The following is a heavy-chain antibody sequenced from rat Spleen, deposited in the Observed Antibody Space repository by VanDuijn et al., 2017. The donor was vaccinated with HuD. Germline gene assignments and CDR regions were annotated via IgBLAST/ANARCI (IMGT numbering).Heavy chain of an antibody. CDR2: ISYDGSWI. V-gene: IGHV5-29*01. Sequence: EVQLMESNGGLVQPGRSLKLSCAASGFPVRDYYMAWVRQAQTAGLEWVAIISYDGSWIYYRDSVKGRFTISRDNAKSILYLQMDSLRSEDTATYYCARQWDYWGQGVMVTVSS. CDR1: GFPVRDYY. CDR3: ARQWDY. J-gene: IGHJ2*01.